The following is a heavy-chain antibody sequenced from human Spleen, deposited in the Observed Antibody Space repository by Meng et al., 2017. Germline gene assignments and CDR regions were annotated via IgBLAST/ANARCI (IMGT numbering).Heavy chain of an antibody. J-gene: IGHJ4*02. V-gene: IGHV4-34*01. Sequence: QGHLQQSGEGLLEPSETLSLTCVVAGGSLSDYYWSWIRQPPGKGLEWIGEINHSGSTNYNPSLESRATISVDTSQNNLSLKLSSVTAADSAVYYCARGPTTMAHDFDYWGQGTLVTVSS. CDR2: INHSGST. D-gene: IGHD4-11*01. CDR3: ARGPTTMAHDFDY. CDR1: GGSLSDYY.